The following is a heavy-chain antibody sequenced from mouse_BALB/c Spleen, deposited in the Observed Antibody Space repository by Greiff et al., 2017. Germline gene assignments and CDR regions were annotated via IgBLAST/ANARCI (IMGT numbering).Heavy chain of an antibody. J-gene: IGHJ3*01. Sequence: EVQLQESGGGLVQPGGSRKLSCAASGFTFSSFGMHWVRQAPEKGLEWVAYISSGSSTIYYADTVKGRFTISRDNPKNTLFLQMTSLRSEDTAMYYCARSGTVAYWGQGTLVTVS. CDR2: ISSGSSTI. CDR3: ARSGTVAY. D-gene: IGHD1-1*01. CDR1: GFTFSSFG. V-gene: IGHV5-17*02.